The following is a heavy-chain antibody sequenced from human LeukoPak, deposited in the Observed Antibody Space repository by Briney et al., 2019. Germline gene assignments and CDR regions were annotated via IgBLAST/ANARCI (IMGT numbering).Heavy chain of an antibody. CDR1: GGAISSYY. CDR2: IYYSGGT. CDR3: ARDGLYDSSDYYMDS. Sequence: PSETLSLTCTVSGGAISSYYWSWIRQPPGKGLEWIGYIYYSGGTKYNPSLMSRVTISVDRAQNQFSLSLRSVTAADTAVYYCARDGLYDSSDYYMDSWGQGTLVIVSS. D-gene: IGHD3-22*01. V-gene: IGHV4-59*01. J-gene: IGHJ4*02.